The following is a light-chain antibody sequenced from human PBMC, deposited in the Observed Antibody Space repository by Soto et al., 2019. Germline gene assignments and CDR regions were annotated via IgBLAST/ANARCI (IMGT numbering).Light chain of an antibody. J-gene: IGKJ5*01. CDR3: QQYNNWPFS. CDR1: QGVTTN. Sequence: SCMAAQGVTTNFAWYQQKSGQSPRLRIYDVSNRATGVPARFSGSGSETDFTLTISGLRSEDSAVYFCQQYNNWPFSFGQGTRPAIK. CDR2: DVS. V-gene: IGKV3-15*01.